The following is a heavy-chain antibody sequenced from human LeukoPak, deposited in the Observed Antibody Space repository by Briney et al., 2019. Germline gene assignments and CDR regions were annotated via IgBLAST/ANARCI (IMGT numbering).Heavy chain of an antibody. D-gene: IGHD2-15*01. Sequence: PSETLSLTCAVSGGSISSGGYSWSWIRQPPGKGLEWIGYIYHSGSTYYNPSLKSRVTILVDRSKNQFSLKLSSVTAADTAVYYCARGGVVVAYNWFDPWGQGTLVTVSS. CDR2: IYHSGST. CDR1: GGSISSGGYS. J-gene: IGHJ5*02. V-gene: IGHV4-30-2*01. CDR3: ARGGVVVAYNWFDP.